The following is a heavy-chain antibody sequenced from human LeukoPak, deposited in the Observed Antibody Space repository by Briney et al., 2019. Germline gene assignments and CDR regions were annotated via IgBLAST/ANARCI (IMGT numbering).Heavy chain of an antibody. CDR3: AKDRTETIILSAFDI. V-gene: IGHV3-30*18. CDR1: GFTFSSYG. D-gene: IGHD1-7*01. CDR2: ISYDGSNK. J-gene: IGHJ3*02. Sequence: GGSLRLSCAASGFTFSSYGMHWVRQAPGKGLEWVAVISYDGSNKYYADSVKGRFTISRDNSKNTLYLQMNSLRAEDTAVYYCAKDRTETIILSAFDIWGQGTMVTISS.